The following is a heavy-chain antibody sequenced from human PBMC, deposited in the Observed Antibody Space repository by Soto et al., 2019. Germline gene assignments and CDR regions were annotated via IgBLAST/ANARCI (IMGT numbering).Heavy chain of an antibody. J-gene: IGHJ6*02. D-gene: IGHD1-20*01. CDR3: ARGNWNYYYGFDV. Sequence: VGSLRLSCAASEFTFDKYYMTWVRQAPGKGPEWVANIKQDGSEQYYVDSVKGRFTISRDNANNSLYLQMNSLRAEDTAVYFCARGNWNYYYGFDVWGQGTTVTVSS. V-gene: IGHV3-7*01. CDR2: IKQDGSEQ. CDR1: EFTFDKYY.